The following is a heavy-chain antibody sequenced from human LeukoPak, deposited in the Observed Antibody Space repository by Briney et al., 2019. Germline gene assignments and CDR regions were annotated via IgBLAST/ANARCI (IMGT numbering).Heavy chain of an antibody. D-gene: IGHD6-19*01. CDR3: ATDLGIAVADTPLDY. CDR2: FDPEDGET. CDR1: GYTLTELS. Sequence: ASVKVSCKVSGYTLTELSMHWVRQAPGKGLEWMGGFDPEDGETIYAQKFQGRVTMTEDTSTDTAYMELSSLRSEDTAVYYCATDLGIAVADTPLDYWGQGTLVTVSS. V-gene: IGHV1-24*01. J-gene: IGHJ4*02.